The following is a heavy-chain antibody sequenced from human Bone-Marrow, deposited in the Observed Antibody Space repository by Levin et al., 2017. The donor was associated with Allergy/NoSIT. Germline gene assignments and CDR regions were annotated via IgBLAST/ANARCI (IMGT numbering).Heavy chain of an antibody. J-gene: IGHJ4*02. D-gene: IGHD3-10*01. V-gene: IGHV5-10-1*01. Sequence: KRGESLKISCKGSGYSFTSYWISWVRQMPGKGLEWMGRIDPSDSYTNYSPSFQGHVTISADKSISTAYLQWSSLKASDTAMYYCARLLLESLYYYGSGSIFDYWGQGTLVTVSS. CDR2: IDPSDSYT. CDR1: GYSFTSYW. CDR3: ARLLLESLYYYGSGSIFDY.